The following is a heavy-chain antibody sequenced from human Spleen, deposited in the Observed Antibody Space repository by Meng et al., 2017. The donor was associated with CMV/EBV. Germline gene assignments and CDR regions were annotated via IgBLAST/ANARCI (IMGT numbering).Heavy chain of an antibody. CDR1: GGTFSSYA. V-gene: IGHV1-69*05. CDR3: ARGPDSSGYYFDY. CDR2: IIPIFGTA. J-gene: IGHJ4*02. D-gene: IGHD3-22*01. Sequence: SVKVSCKASGGTFSSYAISWVRQAPGQGLEWMGGIIPIFGTANYAQKFQGRVTITTDESTSTAYMELSSLRSEDTVVYYCARGPDSSGYYFDYWGQGTLVTVSS.